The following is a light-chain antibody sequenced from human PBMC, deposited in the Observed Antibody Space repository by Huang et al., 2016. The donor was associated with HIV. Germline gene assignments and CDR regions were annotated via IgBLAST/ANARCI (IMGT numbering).Light chain of an antibody. V-gene: IGKV1-33*01. J-gene: IGKJ2*01. CDR1: QDIRSY. Sequence: IQMTQSPASLSAYVGDRVTISCQANQDIRSYLNWYQQKPGKAPRLLIYGASNLQGGVPSRFSGNGSGTDFTITISSLQSEDIATYYCQQYDSLYTFGQGTRLEIK. CDR3: QQYDSLYT. CDR2: GAS.